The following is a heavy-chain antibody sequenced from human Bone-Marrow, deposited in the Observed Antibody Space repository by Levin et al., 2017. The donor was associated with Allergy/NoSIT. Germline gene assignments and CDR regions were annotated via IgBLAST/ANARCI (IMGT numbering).Heavy chain of an antibody. Sequence: SGPTLVKPTQTLTLTCTFSGFSLSNTGMSVSWIRQPPGKALEWLALIDWDDDKYYVTSLRTRLSISQDKSKSQVILTMTNMDPLDTATYYCARIPGHSSGWDDCWGQGGLGTVSS. CDR2: IDWDDDK. J-gene: IGHJ4*02. CDR3: ARIPGHSSGWDDC. CDR1: GFSLSNTGMS. V-gene: IGHV2-70*01. D-gene: IGHD6-19*01.